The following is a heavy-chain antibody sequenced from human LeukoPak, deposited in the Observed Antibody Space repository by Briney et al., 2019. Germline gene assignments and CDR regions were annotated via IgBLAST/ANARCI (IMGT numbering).Heavy chain of an antibody. CDR1: GFTFSSYA. CDR2: ISGSGGST. V-gene: IGHV3-23*01. D-gene: IGHD1-26*01. J-gene: IGHJ3*02. CDR3: ARDGHTGGYYGLGAFDI. Sequence: PGGSLRLSCAASGFTFSSYAMSWVRQAPGKGLEWVSDISGSGGSTYYADSVKGRFTISRDNTKNTLYLQMNSLRAEDTAVYYCARDGHTGGYYGLGAFDIWGQGTMVTVSS.